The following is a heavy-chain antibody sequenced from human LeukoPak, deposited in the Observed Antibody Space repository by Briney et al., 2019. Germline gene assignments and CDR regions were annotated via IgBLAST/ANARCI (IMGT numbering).Heavy chain of an antibody. CDR3: ARLGATVVNDAFDI. V-gene: IGHV1-18*01. Sequence: ASVKVSCKASGYTFTSYGISWVRQAPGQGLEWMGWISAYNGNTNYAQKLQGRVTMTTDASTSTAYMELRSLRSDDTAVYYCARLGATVVNDAFDIWGQGTMVTVSS. D-gene: IGHD4-23*01. J-gene: IGHJ3*02. CDR2: ISAYNGNT. CDR1: GYTFTSYG.